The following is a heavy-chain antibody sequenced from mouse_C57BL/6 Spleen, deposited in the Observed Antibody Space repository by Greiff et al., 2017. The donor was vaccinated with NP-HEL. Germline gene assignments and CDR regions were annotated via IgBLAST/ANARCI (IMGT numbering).Heavy chain of an antibody. CDR2: IYPRDGST. CDR1: GYTFTSYD. Sequence: LVESGPELVKPGASVKLSCKASGYTFTSYDINWVKQRPGQGLEWIGWIYPRDGSTKYNEKFKGQATLTVDTSSSTAYMELHSLTSEDSAVYFCARRSYWRAMDYWGQGTSVTVSS. CDR3: ARRSYWRAMDY. V-gene: IGHV1-85*01. D-gene: IGHD2-12*01. J-gene: IGHJ4*01.